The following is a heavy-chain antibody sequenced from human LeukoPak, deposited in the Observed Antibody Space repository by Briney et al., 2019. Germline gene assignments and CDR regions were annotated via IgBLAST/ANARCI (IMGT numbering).Heavy chain of an antibody. CDR2: IYTSGST. V-gene: IGHV4-61*02. CDR3: ARGKVPLPLLN. CDR1: GGSISSGSYY. D-gene: IGHD3-16*01. Sequence: SETLSLTCTVSGGSISSGSYYWSWIRQPAGKGLEWIGRIYTSGSTNYNPSLKSRVTISVDTSKNQFSLKLSSVTAADTAVYYCARGKVPLPLLNWGQGTLVTVSS. J-gene: IGHJ4*02.